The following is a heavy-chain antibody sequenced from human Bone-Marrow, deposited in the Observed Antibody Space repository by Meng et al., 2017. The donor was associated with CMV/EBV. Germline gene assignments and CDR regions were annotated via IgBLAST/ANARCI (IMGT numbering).Heavy chain of an antibody. D-gene: IGHD2-2*01. CDR3: AVPSYCSSTSCYLFDY. J-gene: IGHJ4*02. CDR2: INHSGST. Sequence: SQTLSLTCAVYGGSFSGYYWSWIRQRPGKGLEWIGEINHSGSTNYNPSLKSRDTISVDTSKNQFSLKLSSVTAADTAVYYCAVPSYCSSTSCYLFDYWGQGSLVTVSS. V-gene: IGHV4-34*01. CDR1: GGSFSGYY.